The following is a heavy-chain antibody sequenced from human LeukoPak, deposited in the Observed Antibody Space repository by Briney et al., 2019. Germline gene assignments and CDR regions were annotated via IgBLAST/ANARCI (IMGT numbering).Heavy chain of an antibody. CDR2: IRYDGSNK. CDR3: AKAGATPLYYFDY. V-gene: IGHV3-30*02. J-gene: IGHJ4*02. Sequence: GGSLRLSCAASGFTFSSYGMHWVRQAPGKGLEWVAFIRYDGSNKYYADSVKGRFTISRDNSKNTLYLQMNSLRAEDTAVYYCAKAGATPLYYFDYWGQGTLVTVFS. D-gene: IGHD1-26*01. CDR1: GFTFSSYG.